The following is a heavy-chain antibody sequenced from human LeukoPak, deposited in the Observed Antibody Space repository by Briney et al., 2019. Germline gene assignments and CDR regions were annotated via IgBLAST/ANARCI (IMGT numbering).Heavy chain of an antibody. D-gene: IGHD6-6*01. CDR1: GFTFSSYA. CDR2: ISYDGSNK. J-gene: IGHJ4*02. CDR3: ARGYSSSSEGSFDY. Sequence: GGSLRLSCAASGFTFSSYAMHWVRQAPGKGLEWVAVISYDGSNKYYADSVKGRFTISRDNSKNTLNLQMNSLRAEDTAVYYCARGYSSSSEGSFDYWGQGTLVTVSS. V-gene: IGHV3-30-3*01.